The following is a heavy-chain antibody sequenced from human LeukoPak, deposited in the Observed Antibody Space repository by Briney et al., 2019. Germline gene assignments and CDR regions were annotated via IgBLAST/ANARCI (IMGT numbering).Heavy chain of an antibody. CDR1: GFTFSSYA. D-gene: IGHD2-2*01. CDR3: ARGPVVQAGVVPAAISHYYYYGMDV. Sequence: GGSLRLSCAASGFTFSSYAMHWVRQAPGKGLEWVAVISYNGSNKYYADSVKGRFTISRDNSKNTLYLQMHSLRAEDTAVYYCARGPVVQAGVVPAAISHYYYYGMDVWGKGTTVTVSS. V-gene: IGHV3-30*04. J-gene: IGHJ6*04. CDR2: ISYNGSNK.